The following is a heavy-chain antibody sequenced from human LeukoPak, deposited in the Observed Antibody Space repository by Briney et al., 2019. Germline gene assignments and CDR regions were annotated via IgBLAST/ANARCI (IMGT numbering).Heavy chain of an antibody. J-gene: IGHJ5*02. Sequence: GGALTLSCAASGCTFSRYEMNWVRQAAGKGLAWVSRINSDGINTSYADSVKGRFTISRDNAKNTLNLQMNSLRAEDTAVYYCARHLGQYYDTSDNWSDPSGQGTLVTVSS. V-gene: IGHV3-74*01. CDR3: ARHLGQYYDTSDNWSDP. D-gene: IGHD3-22*01. CDR2: INSDGINT. CDR1: GCTFSRYE.